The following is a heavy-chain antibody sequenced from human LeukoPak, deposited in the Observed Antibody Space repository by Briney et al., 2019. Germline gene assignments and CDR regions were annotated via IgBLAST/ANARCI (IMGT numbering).Heavy chain of an antibody. CDR3: AKSPSLQDYYDSSGYYYFDY. J-gene: IGHJ4*02. Sequence: GGSLRLSCAASGFTFSSYAMSWIRQAPGKGLEWVSAISSSGGSTYYADSVKGRFTISRDNSKNTLYLQMNSLRAEDTAVYYCAKSPSLQDYYDSSGYYYFDYWGQGTLVTVSS. CDR1: GFTFSSYA. D-gene: IGHD3-22*01. CDR2: ISSSGGST. V-gene: IGHV3-23*01.